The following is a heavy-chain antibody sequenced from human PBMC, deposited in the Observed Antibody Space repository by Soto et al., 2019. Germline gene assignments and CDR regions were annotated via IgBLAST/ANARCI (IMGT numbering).Heavy chain of an antibody. Sequence: SVKVSCKASGGTFSSYAISWVRQAPGQGLEWMGGIIPIFGTANYAQKFQGRVTITADESTSTAYMELSSLRSEDTAVYYCARYCSSTSCYRPPPNAFDIWGQGTMVTVSS. CDR1: GGTFSSYA. CDR2: IIPIFGTA. V-gene: IGHV1-69*13. CDR3: ARYCSSTSCYRPPPNAFDI. J-gene: IGHJ3*02. D-gene: IGHD2-2*02.